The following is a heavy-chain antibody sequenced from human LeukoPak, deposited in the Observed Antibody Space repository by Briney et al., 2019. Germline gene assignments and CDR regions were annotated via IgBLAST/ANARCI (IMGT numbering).Heavy chain of an antibody. CDR2: IIPIFGTA. CDR3: ARGSVVVPAARHQYNWFDP. Sequence: ASVKVSCKASGGTFSSYAIRWVRQAPGQGLEWMGGIIPIFGTANYAQKFQGRVTITADESTSTAYMELSSLRSEDTAVYYCARGSVVVPAARHQYNWFDPWGQGTLVTVSS. D-gene: IGHD2-2*01. V-gene: IGHV1-69*13. CDR1: GGTFSSYA. J-gene: IGHJ5*02.